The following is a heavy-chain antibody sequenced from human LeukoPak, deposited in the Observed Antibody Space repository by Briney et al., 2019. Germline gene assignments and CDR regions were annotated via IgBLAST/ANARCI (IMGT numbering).Heavy chain of an antibody. CDR1: GFTFSNYY. Sequence: GGSLRLTCAASGFTFSNYYMSWVRQAPGKGLEWVAHINKDGSEKYYVDSVKGRFTISRDNAKNSLYLQMNSLRVEDTAVYYCARDKVTYWGRGTLVAVSS. J-gene: IGHJ4*02. CDR2: INKDGSEK. V-gene: IGHV3-7*01. CDR3: ARDKVTY.